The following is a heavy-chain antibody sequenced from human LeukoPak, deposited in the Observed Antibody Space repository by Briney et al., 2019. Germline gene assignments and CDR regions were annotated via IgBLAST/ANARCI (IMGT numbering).Heavy chain of an antibody. Sequence: SETLSLTCSVYGGSLSPYYWNWIRQPPGKGLEWIGVINHRGSTTYNPSLKSRVTISVDTSKNQFSLKLSSVTAADTAVYYCARVGLDWGSIDYWGQGTLVTVSS. CDR3: ARVGLDWGSIDY. D-gene: IGHD3/OR15-3a*01. V-gene: IGHV4-34*01. CDR1: GGSLSPYY. J-gene: IGHJ4*02. CDR2: INHRGST.